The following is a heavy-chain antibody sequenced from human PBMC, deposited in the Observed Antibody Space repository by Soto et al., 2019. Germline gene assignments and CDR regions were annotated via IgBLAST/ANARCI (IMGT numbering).Heavy chain of an antibody. Sequence: GGSLRLSCAASGFTFSSYAMSWVRQAPGRGLEWVSAISGSGGSTFYADSVKGRFTISRDNSKDTMYLQMHSLRAEDTAVYYCAKATYYDFWSGSGPFDYWGLGALVTAPQ. CDR3: AKATYYDFWSGSGPFDY. D-gene: IGHD3-3*01. J-gene: IGHJ4*02. CDR1: GFTFSSYA. CDR2: ISGSGGST. V-gene: IGHV3-23*01.